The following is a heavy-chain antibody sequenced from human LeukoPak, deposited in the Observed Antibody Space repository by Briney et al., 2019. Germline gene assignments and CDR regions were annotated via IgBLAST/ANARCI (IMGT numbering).Heavy chain of an antibody. J-gene: IGHJ3*02. CDR1: GFTFPTHN. V-gene: IGHV3-48*04. CDR2: ISSSSNTI. D-gene: IGHD6-19*01. Sequence: GGSLRLSCAASGFTFPTHNMNWVRQAPGKGLEWVSYISSSSNTIYYADSVKGRFTISRDNAKNSLYLQMNSLRAEDTAVYYCARDSEQWLPVDDAFDIRGQGTMVTVSS. CDR3: ARDSEQWLPVDDAFDI.